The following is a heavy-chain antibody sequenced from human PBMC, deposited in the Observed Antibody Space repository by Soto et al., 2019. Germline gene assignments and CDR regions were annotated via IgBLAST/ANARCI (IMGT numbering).Heavy chain of an antibody. D-gene: IGHD6-6*01. CDR3: ARLAVYSY. J-gene: IGHJ4*02. Sequence: QVQLQQWGAGLLKPSETLSLTCAVYGGSFSGYYWSWIRQPPGKGLEWIGEINHSGSTNYNPSLKSRVTISVDTSKNQFSLKLSSVTAADTAVYYCARLAVYSYWGPGTLVTVSS. V-gene: IGHV4-34*01. CDR1: GGSFSGYY. CDR2: INHSGST.